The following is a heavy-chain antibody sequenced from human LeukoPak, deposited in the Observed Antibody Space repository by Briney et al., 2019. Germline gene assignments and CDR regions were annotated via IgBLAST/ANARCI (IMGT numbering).Heavy chain of an antibody. D-gene: IGHD3-3*01. J-gene: IGHJ4*02. CDR1: GGSFSGYY. Sequence: SETLSLTCAVYGGSFSGYYWSWIRQPPGKGLEWIGEINHSGSTNYNPSLKSRVTISVDTSKNQFSLKLSSVTAADTAVYYCARESRGFGIDYWGQGTLVTVSS. V-gene: IGHV4-34*01. CDR3: ARESRGFGIDY. CDR2: INHSGST.